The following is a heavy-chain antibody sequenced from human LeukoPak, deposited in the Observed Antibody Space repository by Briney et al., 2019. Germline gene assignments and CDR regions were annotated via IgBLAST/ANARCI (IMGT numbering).Heavy chain of an antibody. V-gene: IGHV4-34*01. CDR2: INHSGST. CDR3: ARTWDSSSSGYYYYYMDV. Sequence: ASENLSLTCAVYGGSFSGYYWSWIRQSPGKGLEWIGEINHSGSTNYNPSLKSRVTISVDTSKNQFSLKLSSVTAADTAVYYCARTWDSSSSGYYYYYMDVWGKGTTVTVSS. CDR1: GGSFSGYY. D-gene: IGHD6-13*01. J-gene: IGHJ6*03.